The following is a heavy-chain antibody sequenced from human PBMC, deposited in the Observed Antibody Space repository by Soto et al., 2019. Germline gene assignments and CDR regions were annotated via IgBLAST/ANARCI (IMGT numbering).Heavy chain of an antibody. CDR2: MNPNSGNT. CDR1: GYTLTSYD. D-gene: IGHD1-1*01. V-gene: IGHV1-8*01. Sequence: ASVKVSCKASGYTLTSYDINWVRQDTGQRLERMGWMNPNSGNTGYAQKFQGRVTMTRNTSISTAYMELSSLRSEDTAVYYCARGRYPNNYYYYYYMDVWGKGTTGTVSS. CDR3: ARGRYPNNYYYYYYMDV. J-gene: IGHJ6*03.